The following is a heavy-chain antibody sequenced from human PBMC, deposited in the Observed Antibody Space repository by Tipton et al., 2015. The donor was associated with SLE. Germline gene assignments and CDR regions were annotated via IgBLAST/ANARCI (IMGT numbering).Heavy chain of an antibody. CDR2: IRSKAYGGTT. Sequence: SLRLSCSASGFTFDNYAMSWFRQAPGKGLEWVGFIRSKAYGGTTEYAASVKGRFTISRDDSKSIAYLQMKSLKTEDTAVYYCTRDPLLPTWFDSWGQGTLVTVSS. V-gene: IGHV3-49*03. CDR3: TRDPLLPTWFDS. D-gene: IGHD1-26*01. J-gene: IGHJ5*01. CDR1: GFTFDNYA.